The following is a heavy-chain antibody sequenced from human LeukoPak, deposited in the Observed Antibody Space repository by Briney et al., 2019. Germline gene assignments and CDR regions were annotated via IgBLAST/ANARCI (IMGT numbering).Heavy chain of an antibody. CDR2: ISWNSGSI. J-gene: IGHJ6*02. CDR3: AISTSGYYYGMDV. Sequence: GRSLRLSCAASGFTFDDYAMHWVRQAPGKGLEWVSGISWNSGSIGYADSVKSRFTISRDNAKNSLYLQMNSLRAEDTALYYCAISTSGYYYGMDVWGQGTTVTVSS. CDR1: GFTFDDYA. V-gene: IGHV3-9*01. D-gene: IGHD5/OR15-5a*01.